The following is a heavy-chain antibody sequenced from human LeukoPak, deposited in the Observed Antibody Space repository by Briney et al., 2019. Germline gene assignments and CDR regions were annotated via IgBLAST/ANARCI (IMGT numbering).Heavy chain of an antibody. CDR3: AKGYDYVWGSYRLHAFDI. V-gene: IGHV3-23*01. CDR2: ISGGTGST. J-gene: IGHJ3*02. D-gene: IGHD3-16*02. Sequence: GWSLRLSCVASGFTFSGYAMGWVRQAPGKGLEWVSTISGGTGSTYYADSVKGRFTISRDNSRNTLYLQMNSLRAEDTAVYYCAKGYDYVWGSYRLHAFDIWGQGTMVTVSS. CDR1: GFTFSGYA.